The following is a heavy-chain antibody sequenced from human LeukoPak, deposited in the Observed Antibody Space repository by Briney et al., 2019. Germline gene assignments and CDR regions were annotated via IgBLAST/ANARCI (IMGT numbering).Heavy chain of an antibody. V-gene: IGHV3-7*01. Sequence: GGSLRLSCAASGFTFSSYWMSWVRQAPGKWLEWVANIKQDGSEKYYVDSVKGRFTISRDNAKNSLYLQMNSLRAEDTAVYYCARYSQIRRYYYDSSGPGAFDYWGQGTLVTVSS. CDR3: ARYSQIRRYYYDSSGPGAFDY. D-gene: IGHD3-22*01. J-gene: IGHJ4*02. CDR2: IKQDGSEK. CDR1: GFTFSSYW.